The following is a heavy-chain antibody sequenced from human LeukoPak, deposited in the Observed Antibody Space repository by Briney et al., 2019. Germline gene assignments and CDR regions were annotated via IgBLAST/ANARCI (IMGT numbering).Heavy chain of an antibody. CDR3: VKDRNSYGYNCDY. CDR2: ISGDGGST. J-gene: IGHJ4*02. V-gene: IGHV3-43*02. Sequence: QSGGSLRLSCAASGFTFSSYAMSWVRQAPGKGLEWVSLISGDGGSTYYADSVRGRFTVSRDNSKNSLYLQMNSLRTEDTALYYCVKDRNSYGYNCDYWGQGTLVTVSS. D-gene: IGHD5-18*01. CDR1: GFTFSSYA.